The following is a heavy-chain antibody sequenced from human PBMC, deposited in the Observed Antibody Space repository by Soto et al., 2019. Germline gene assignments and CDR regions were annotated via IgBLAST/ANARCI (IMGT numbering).Heavy chain of an antibody. CDR2: ISAYNGNT. D-gene: IGHD3-10*01. CDR3: ARYFEGFTMGRGVPTYFDY. CDR1: GYTFTSYG. V-gene: IGHV1-18*01. J-gene: IGHJ4*02. Sequence: ASVKVSCKASGYTFTSYGISWVRQAPGQGLEWMGWISAYNGNTNYAQKLQGRVTMTTDTSTSTAYMELRSLRSDDTAEYSCARYFEGFTMGRGVPTYFDYWGQGTLVTVSS.